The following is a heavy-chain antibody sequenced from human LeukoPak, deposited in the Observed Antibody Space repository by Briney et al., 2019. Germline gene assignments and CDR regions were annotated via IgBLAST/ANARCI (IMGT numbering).Heavy chain of an antibody. J-gene: IGHJ4*02. D-gene: IGHD3-22*01. CDR2: ISSSGSTI. V-gene: IGHV3-48*03. CDR1: GFTFSSYE. CDR3: ARVDVSGYKLFDY. Sequence: PGGSLRLSRAASGFTFSSYEMNWVRQAPGKGLEWVSYISSSGSTIYYADSVKGRFTISRDNAKNSLYLQMNSLRAEDTAVYYCARVDVSGYKLFDYWGQGTLVTVSS.